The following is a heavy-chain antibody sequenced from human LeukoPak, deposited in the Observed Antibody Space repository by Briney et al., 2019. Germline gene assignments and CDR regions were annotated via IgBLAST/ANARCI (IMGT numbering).Heavy chain of an antibody. CDR2: IIPIFGTA. CDR1: GGTFSSYA. Sequence: SVKVSCKASGGTFSSYAISWVRQAPGQGLEWMGRIIPIFGTANYAQKFQGRVTITADESTSTAYMELSSLRSEDTAVYYCASSSQGIAAKYNWFDPWGQGTLVTVSS. CDR3: ASSSQGIAAKYNWFDP. V-gene: IGHV1-69*13. D-gene: IGHD6-13*01. J-gene: IGHJ5*02.